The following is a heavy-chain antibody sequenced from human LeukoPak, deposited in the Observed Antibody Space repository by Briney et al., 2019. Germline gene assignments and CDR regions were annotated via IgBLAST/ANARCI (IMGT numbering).Heavy chain of an antibody. CDR1: GYTFTTYY. D-gene: IGHD2-15*01. V-gene: IGHV1-2*02. J-gene: IGHJ3*02. CDR3: ASFSRLYCSGGSCYNDAFDI. CDR2: INPNSGGT. Sequence: ASVKVSCKASGYTFTTYYMHWVRQAPGQGLEWMGWINPNSGGTNYAQKFQGRVTMTRDTSISTAYMELSRLRSDDTAVYYCASFSRLYCSGGSCYNDAFDIWGQGTMVTVSS.